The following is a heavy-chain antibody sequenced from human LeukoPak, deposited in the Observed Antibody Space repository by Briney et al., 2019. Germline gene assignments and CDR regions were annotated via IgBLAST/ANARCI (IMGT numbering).Heavy chain of an antibody. CDR3: ARDGYYYDSSGPNGGY. CDR1: GFTFDDYG. CDR2: IYSGGST. V-gene: IGHV3-66*01. D-gene: IGHD3-22*01. J-gene: IGHJ4*02. Sequence: PGGSLRLSCAASGFTFDDYGMSWVRQAPGKGLEWVSVIYSGGSTYYADSVKGRFTISRDNSKNTLYLQMNSLRAEDTAVYYCARDGYYYDSSGPNGGYWGQGTLVTVSS.